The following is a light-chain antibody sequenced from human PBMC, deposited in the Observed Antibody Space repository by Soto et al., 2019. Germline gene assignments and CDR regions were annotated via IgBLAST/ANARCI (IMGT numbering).Light chain of an antibody. J-gene: IGKJ4*01. Sequence: ETVMTQSPATLSVSPGERATLSCRASQSVNSKLAWYQQKPGQAPRLLIHDASTRATGIPVRFSGSGSGTEFTLTISSLQSEDFAVYYCHQYNNWPLGVGGGTKVEIK. V-gene: IGKV3-15*01. CDR2: DAS. CDR3: HQYNNWPLG. CDR1: QSVNSK.